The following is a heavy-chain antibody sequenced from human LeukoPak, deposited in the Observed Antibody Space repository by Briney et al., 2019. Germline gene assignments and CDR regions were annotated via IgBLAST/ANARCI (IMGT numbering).Heavy chain of an antibody. CDR1: GFTFSSYW. CDR2: IKQDGSDK. V-gene: IGHV3-7*01. J-gene: IGHJ3*02. D-gene: IGHD3-3*01. CDR3: ARDSAFWSGYYPSDAFNI. Sequence: PGGSLRLSCAASGFTFSSYWMSRVRQAPGKGLEWVANIKQDGSDKYYVDSVKGRFTISRDNAKNSLYLQMNSLRAEDTAVYYCARDSAFWSGYYPSDAFNIWGQGTMVTVSS.